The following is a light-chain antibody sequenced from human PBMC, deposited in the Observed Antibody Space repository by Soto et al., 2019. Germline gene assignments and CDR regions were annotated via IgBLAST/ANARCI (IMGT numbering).Light chain of an antibody. Sequence: AIRMTQSPSSFSASTGDRVTITCRASQGISSYLAWYQQKPGKAPKLLIYAASTLQSGVPSRFSGSGSGTDFTLTISCLQSEDFATYYCQQYYSYPLFFGQGTKVEIK. CDR2: AAS. CDR3: QQYYSYPLF. J-gene: IGKJ1*01. V-gene: IGKV1-8*01. CDR1: QGISSY.